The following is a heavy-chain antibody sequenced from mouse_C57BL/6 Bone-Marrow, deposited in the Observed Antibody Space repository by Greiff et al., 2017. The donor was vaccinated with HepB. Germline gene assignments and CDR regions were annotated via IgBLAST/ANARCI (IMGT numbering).Heavy chain of an antibody. J-gene: IGHJ4*01. CDR1: GYSFTGYY. Sequence: EVHLVESGPELVKPGASVKISCKASGYSFTGYYMHWVKQSHGNILDWIGYIYPYNGVSSYNQKFKGKATLTVDKSSSTAYMELRNLTSEDSAVYYCARGRGYEGYAMDYWGQGTSVTVSS. V-gene: IGHV1-31*01. CDR2: IYPYNGVS. CDR3: ARGRGYEGYAMDY. D-gene: IGHD2-2*01.